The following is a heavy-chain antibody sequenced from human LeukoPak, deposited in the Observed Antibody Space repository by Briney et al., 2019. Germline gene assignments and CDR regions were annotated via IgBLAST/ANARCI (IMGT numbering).Heavy chain of an antibody. D-gene: IGHD2-21*02. CDR2: INPNSGGT. CDR1: GYTFTGYY. CDR3: ARVFVVVTAIQCHFDY. Sequence: ASVKVSCKASGYTFTGYYMHWVRQAPGQGLEWMGWINPNSGGTNYAQKFQGRVTMTRDTSISTAYMELSRLRSDDTAVYYCARVFVVVTAIQCHFDYWGQGTLVTVSS. V-gene: IGHV1-2*02. J-gene: IGHJ4*02.